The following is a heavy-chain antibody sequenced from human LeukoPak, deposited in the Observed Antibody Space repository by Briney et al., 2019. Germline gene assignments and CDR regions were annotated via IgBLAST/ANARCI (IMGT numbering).Heavy chain of an antibody. CDR2: IYYSGST. J-gene: IGHJ4*02. Sequence: SETLSLTCTVSGGSISTDFWSWIRQPPGKGLEWIGYIYYSGSTNYNPSLKSRVTISVDTSKNQFSLKLGSVTAADTAVYYCARGLTVDTFNYWGQGTLVTVSS. CDR3: ARGLTVDTFNY. D-gene: IGHD5-18*01. V-gene: IGHV4-59*01. CDR1: GGSISTDF.